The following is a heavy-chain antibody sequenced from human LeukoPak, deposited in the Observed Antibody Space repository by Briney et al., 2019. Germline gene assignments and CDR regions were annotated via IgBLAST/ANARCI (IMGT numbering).Heavy chain of an antibody. CDR3: AKDLMPASNAFDI. Sequence: GGSLRLSCAASGFTFDDYAMHWVRQAPGEGLEGVSGISWNSGSIGYADSVKGRFTISRDNAKNSLYLQMNSLRAEDTALYYCAKDLMPASNAFDIWGQGTMVTVSS. J-gene: IGHJ3*02. D-gene: IGHD2-2*01. CDR1: GFTFDDYA. CDR2: ISWNSGSI. V-gene: IGHV3-9*01.